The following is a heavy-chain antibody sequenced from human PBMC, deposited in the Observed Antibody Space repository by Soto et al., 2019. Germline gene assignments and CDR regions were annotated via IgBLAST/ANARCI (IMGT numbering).Heavy chain of an antibody. CDR2: INVGNGNT. V-gene: IGHV1-3*01. D-gene: IGHD1-26*01. Sequence: QVQLVQSGAEAKNPGASVKVSCKASGYTFTDYAIHWVRQAPGQGLEWMGWINVGNGNTGYSRKFLGRVTNGRDMSATTAYIEVTSLTSEDTAFYYCARSSGGVFGIIIEGSNWFGSWGQGTLVTVSS. CDR1: GYTFTDYA. J-gene: IGHJ5*01. CDR3: ARSSGGVFGIIIEGSNWFGS.